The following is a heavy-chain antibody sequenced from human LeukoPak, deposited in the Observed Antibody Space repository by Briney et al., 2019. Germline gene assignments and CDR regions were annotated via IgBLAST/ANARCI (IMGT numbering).Heavy chain of an antibody. CDR1: GFTFSSYA. CDR2: ISGSGGST. V-gene: IGHV3-23*01. Sequence: GGSLRLSCAASGFTFSSYAMSWVRQAPGKGLEWVSAISGSGGSTYYAGSVKGRFTISRDNSKNTLYLQMNSLRAEDTAVYYCAKVKKLGMIVVAKDYFDYWGQGTLVTVSS. D-gene: IGHD3-22*01. CDR3: AKVKKLGMIVVAKDYFDY. J-gene: IGHJ4*02.